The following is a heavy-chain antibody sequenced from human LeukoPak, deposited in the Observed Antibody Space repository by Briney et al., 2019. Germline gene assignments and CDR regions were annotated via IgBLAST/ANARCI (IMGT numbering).Heavy chain of an antibody. D-gene: IGHD4-23*01. J-gene: IGHJ4*02. V-gene: IGHV3-23*01. CDR1: GFSFDTYA. Sequence: GGSLRVSCTASGFSFDTYAMNWVRQVPGQGLEWVSGMSGSGGNSDYADSWKGRFTISRDNSKNTLYLQMHSLRAEDTAIYYCAKERQGGNSYGDEAFYFDYWGQGTLVTVSS. CDR2: MSGSGGNS. CDR3: AKERQGGNSYGDEAFYFDY.